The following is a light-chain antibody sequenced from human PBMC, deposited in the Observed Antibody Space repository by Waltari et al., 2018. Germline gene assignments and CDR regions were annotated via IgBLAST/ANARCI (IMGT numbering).Light chain of an antibody. CDR2: DVS. CDR1: SRYVGGSNY. V-gene: IGLV2-14*01. Sequence: QSALTQPASVSGSPGQSITISCTGTSRYVGGSNYVPWYQQHPGKAPKLMIYDVSKRPSGVSNRFSGSKSGNTASLTISGLQAEDEADYYCSSYTSSSVVFGGGTKLTVL. J-gene: IGLJ2*01. CDR3: SSYTSSSVV.